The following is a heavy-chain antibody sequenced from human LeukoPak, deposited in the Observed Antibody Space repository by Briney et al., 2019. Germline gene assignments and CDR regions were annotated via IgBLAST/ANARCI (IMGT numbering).Heavy chain of an antibody. Sequence: GGSLRLSCAASGFTFNNVWMRWVREAPGKGVEWVGRIRSKTAGGTTDHAAAARGRFTSERDESKKTLYLQMNSLKTEDTAIYYCVTDLTYTRYFDLWGRGTLVTVSS. V-gene: IGHV3-15*01. CDR3: VTDLTYTRYFDL. J-gene: IGHJ2*01. CDR2: IRSKTAGGTT. CDR1: GFTFNNVW. D-gene: IGHD2-2*02.